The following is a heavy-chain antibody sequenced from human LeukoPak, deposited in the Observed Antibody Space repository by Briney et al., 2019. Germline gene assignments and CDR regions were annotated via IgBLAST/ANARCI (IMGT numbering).Heavy chain of an antibody. CDR3: ARDRAFIAALRSVPDY. J-gene: IGHJ4*02. D-gene: IGHD6-13*01. V-gene: IGHV3-11*01. CDR1: GFTFSDYY. Sequence: AGGCLRLSCAASGFTFSDYYMSWIRQAPGKGLEWVSYISSSGSTIYYADSVKGRFTISRDNAKNSLYLQMNSLRAEDTAVYYCARDRAFIAALRSVPDYWGQGTLVTVSS. CDR2: ISSSGSTI.